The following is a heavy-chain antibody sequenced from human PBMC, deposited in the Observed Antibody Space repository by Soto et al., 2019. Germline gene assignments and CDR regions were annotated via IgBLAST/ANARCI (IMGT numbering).Heavy chain of an antibody. CDR2: INSDGSST. Sequence: GGSLRLSCAASGFTFSSYWMHWVRQAPGKGLVWVSRINSDGSSTSYADSVKGRFTISRDNAKNTLYLQMNSLRAEDTAVYYCARGREVGQHGNYYYYGMNVGGQGTTVTVSS. V-gene: IGHV3-74*01. J-gene: IGHJ6*02. CDR3: ARGREVGQHGNYYYYGMNV. CDR1: GFTFSSYW. D-gene: IGHD6-13*01.